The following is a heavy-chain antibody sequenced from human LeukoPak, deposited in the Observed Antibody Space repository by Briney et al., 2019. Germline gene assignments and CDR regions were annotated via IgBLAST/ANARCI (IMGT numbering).Heavy chain of an antibody. D-gene: IGHD3-22*01. CDR3: ANDYYYDSSGSHG. V-gene: IGHV3-7*01. CDR1: GFTFSSYW. Sequence: GGSLRLSCAASGFTFSSYWMSWVCQAPGKGLEWVANIKQDGSEKYYVDSMKGRFTISRDNAKNSLYLQMNSLRAEDTAVYYCANDYYYDSSGSHGWGQGTLVTVSS. CDR2: IKQDGSEK. J-gene: IGHJ4*02.